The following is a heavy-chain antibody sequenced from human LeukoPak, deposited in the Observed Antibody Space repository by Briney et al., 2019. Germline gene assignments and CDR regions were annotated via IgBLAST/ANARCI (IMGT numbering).Heavy chain of an antibody. CDR1: GFTVSSYY. Sequence: PGGSLRLSCAASGFTVSSYYMSWVRQAPGKGLEWVSVIYTGGSTYYADSVKGRFTISRDNSKNTLYLQMNSLRAEDTAVYYCAKSAYYYDSSGYKDWGQGTLVTVSS. CDR2: IYTGGST. D-gene: IGHD3-22*01. V-gene: IGHV3-53*01. J-gene: IGHJ4*02. CDR3: AKSAYYYDSSGYKD.